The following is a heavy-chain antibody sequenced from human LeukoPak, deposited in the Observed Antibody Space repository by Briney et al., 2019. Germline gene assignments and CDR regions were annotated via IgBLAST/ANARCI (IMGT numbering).Heavy chain of an antibody. Sequence: SVKVSRKASGGTFSRYAIRGVREAPGQGLEWGGGLIPLFGTANYAQKLQGRVTITADESTSTAHMELSSLRSEDTAVYYRARVSGYCSHTSCRDYYYYYGMDVWGKGTTVTVSS. J-gene: IGHJ6*04. V-gene: IGHV1-69*13. D-gene: IGHD2-2*01. CDR2: LIPLFGTA. CDR1: GGTFSRYA. CDR3: ARVSGYCSHTSCRDYYYYYGMDV.